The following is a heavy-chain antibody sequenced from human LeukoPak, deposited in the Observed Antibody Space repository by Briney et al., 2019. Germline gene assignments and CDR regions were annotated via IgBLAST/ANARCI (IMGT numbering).Heavy chain of an antibody. CDR2: IRSKANSYAT. D-gene: IGHD6-13*01. J-gene: IGHJ4*02. V-gene: IGHV3-73*01. CDR1: GVTFSGSA. CDR3: TRRSSPPSRDY. Sequence: GGSLKLSCAVSGVTFSGSAMHWVRQASGKGLELVGRIRSKANSYATAYAASVKGRFTISRDDSKNTAYLQMNSLKTEDTAVYYCTRRSSPPSRDYWGQGTLATVSS.